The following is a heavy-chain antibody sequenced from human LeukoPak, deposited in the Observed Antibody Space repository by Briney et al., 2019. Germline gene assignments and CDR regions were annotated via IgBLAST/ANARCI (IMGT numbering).Heavy chain of an antibody. J-gene: IGHJ5*02. D-gene: IGHD3-10*01. V-gene: IGHV3-7*01. CDR1: GFTFSSYW. Sequence: GGSLRLSCAASGFTFSSYWMSWVRQAPGKGLEWVANIKQDGSEKNYVDSVKGRFTISRDNAKNSLYLQMNSLRAEDTAVYYCARERGSGSYHPFDPWGQGTLATVSS. CDR3: ARERGSGSYHPFDP. CDR2: IKQDGSEK.